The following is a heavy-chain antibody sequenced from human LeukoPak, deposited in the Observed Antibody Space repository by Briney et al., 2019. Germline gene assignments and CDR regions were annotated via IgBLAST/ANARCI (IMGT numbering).Heavy chain of an antibody. CDR2: ISSSSKYI. V-gene: IGHV3-21*01. CDR1: GFTFSTYS. Sequence: GGSLRLSCAASGFTFSTYSMNWVRQAPGGGLEWVSSISSSSKYIYYADSVKGRFTITRDDAKNYLSLPMNSLRAEDTAVYYCARDLDIVVVPASWFYPWGQGTLVTVSS. CDR3: ARDLDIVVVPASWFYP. J-gene: IGHJ5*02. D-gene: IGHD2-2*03.